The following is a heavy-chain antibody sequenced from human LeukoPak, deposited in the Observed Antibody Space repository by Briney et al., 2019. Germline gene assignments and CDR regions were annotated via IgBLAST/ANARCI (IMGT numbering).Heavy chain of an antibody. CDR3: ARQTGSGLFILP. CDR2: IYYSGTT. V-gene: IGHV4-59*08. D-gene: IGHD3/OR15-3a*01. CDR1: GGSISNYY. J-gene: IGHJ4*02. Sequence: TSETLSLTCTVSGGSISNYYWNWIRQPPGKGLEWIGYIYYSGTTYYNASLKSQVSISIDTSKNQFSLRLTSVTAADTAVYYCARQTGSGLFILPGGQGTLVTVSS.